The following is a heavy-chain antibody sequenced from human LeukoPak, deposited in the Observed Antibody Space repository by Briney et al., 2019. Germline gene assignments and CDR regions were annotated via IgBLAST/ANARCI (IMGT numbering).Heavy chain of an antibody. D-gene: IGHD1-1*01. V-gene: IGHV1-46*01. Sequence: ASVKVSCKASGYTFTSYYMHWVRQAPGQGLEWMGIINPSGGSTSYAQKFQGRVTMTRDMSTSTVYMELSSLRSEDTAVYYCARDRGWNYDYYYYMDVWGKGTTVTVSS. CDR3: ARDRGWNYDYYYYMDV. CDR1: GYTFTSYY. J-gene: IGHJ6*03. CDR2: INPSGGST.